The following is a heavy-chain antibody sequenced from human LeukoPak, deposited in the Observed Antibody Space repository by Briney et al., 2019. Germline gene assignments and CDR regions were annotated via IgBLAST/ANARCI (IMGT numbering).Heavy chain of an antibody. V-gene: IGHV3-33*06. Sequence: GRSLRLSCAASGFTFSSYGMHWVRQAPGKGLEWVAVIWYDGSNNYYADSVKGRFTISRDNSKNTLYLQMNSLRAEDTAVYYCAKDGGLDYDFWSGYHRTAYYFDYWGQGTLVTVSS. CDR3: AKDGGLDYDFWSGYHRTAYYFDY. D-gene: IGHD3-3*01. CDR2: IWYDGSNN. J-gene: IGHJ4*02. CDR1: GFTFSSYG.